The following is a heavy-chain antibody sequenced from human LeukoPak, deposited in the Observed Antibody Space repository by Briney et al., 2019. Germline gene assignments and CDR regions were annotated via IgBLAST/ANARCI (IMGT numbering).Heavy chain of an antibody. Sequence: GGPLRLSCAASGFTFSTYAMSWVRQAPGKGLEWVSVIFGGGSTYYADSVKGRFTISRDNSKNTLYLQMNSLRAEDTAVYYCARGGVRGSYYYFDYWGQGTLVTVSS. CDR1: GFTFSTYA. V-gene: IGHV3-53*01. CDR3: ARGGVRGSYYYFDY. CDR2: IFGGGST. D-gene: IGHD3-16*01. J-gene: IGHJ4*02.